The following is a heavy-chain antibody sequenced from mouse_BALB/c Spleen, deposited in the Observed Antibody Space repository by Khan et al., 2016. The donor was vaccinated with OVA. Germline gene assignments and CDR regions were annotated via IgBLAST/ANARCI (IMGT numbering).Heavy chain of an antibody. CDR3: ARRGSGTYWFAY. Sequence: EVQLQQSGAELVRPGALVKLSRKASGFNIKDYYMNWVKQRPEQGLECIGWIDPENGDTIYDPKFQGKANITADTSSNTAYLQLSSLTSEDTAVYYCARRGSGTYWFAYWGQGTLVTVSA. J-gene: IGHJ3*01. CDR1: GFNIKDYY. D-gene: IGHD1-1*02. CDR2: IDPENGDT. V-gene: IGHV14-1*02.